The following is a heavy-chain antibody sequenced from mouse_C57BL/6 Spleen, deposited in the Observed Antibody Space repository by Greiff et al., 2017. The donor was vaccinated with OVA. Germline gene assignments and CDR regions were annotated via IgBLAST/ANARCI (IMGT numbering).Heavy chain of an antibody. CDR2: IYPSDSET. CDR1: GYTFTSYW. Sequence: QVQLKQPGAELVRPGSSVKLSCKASGYTFTSYWMDWVKQRPGQGLEWIGNIYPSDSETHYNQKFKDKATLTVDKSSSTAYMQLSSLTSEDSAVYYCAIQEKPTAYFDYWGQGTTLTVSS. CDR3: AIQEKPTAYFDY. V-gene: IGHV1-61*01. J-gene: IGHJ2*01. D-gene: IGHD1-2*01.